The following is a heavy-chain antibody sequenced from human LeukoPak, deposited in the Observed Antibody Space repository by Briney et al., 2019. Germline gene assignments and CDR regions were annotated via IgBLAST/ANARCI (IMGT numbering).Heavy chain of an antibody. Sequence: PGGSLRLSCAASGFTVSSNYMSWVRQAPGKGLEWVSVIYSGGSTYYADSVKGRFTISRDNSKNTLYLQMNSLRVEDTAVYYCARDGVRSGYHEGPDYWGQGTLVTVSS. V-gene: IGHV3-53*05. CDR3: ARDGVRSGYHEGPDY. D-gene: IGHD3-22*01. J-gene: IGHJ4*02. CDR1: GFTVSSNY. CDR2: IYSGGST.